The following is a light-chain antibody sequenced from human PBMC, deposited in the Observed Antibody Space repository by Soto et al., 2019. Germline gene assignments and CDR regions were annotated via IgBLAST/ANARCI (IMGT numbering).Light chain of an antibody. Sequence: QSVLTQPPSASGTPGQRVTISCSGSSSNIGSNYVYWYQQHPGKAPKLMIYEGSKRPSGVSNRFSGSKSGNTASLTISGLQAEDEADYYCCSYAGSSTVFGTGTKLTVL. CDR3: CSYAGSSTV. CDR1: SSNIGSNY. V-gene: IGLV2-23*03. CDR2: EGS. J-gene: IGLJ1*01.